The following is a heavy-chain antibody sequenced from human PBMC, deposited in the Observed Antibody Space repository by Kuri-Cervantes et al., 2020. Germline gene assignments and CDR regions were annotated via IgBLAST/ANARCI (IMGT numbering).Heavy chain of an antibody. D-gene: IGHD7-27*01. CDR2: ISYDGSNK. V-gene: IGHV3-30-3*01. CDR1: GFTFSSFA. CDR3: ARDGDH. J-gene: IGHJ4*02. Sequence: GESLKISCAASGFTFSSFAMHWVRQAPGKGLEWVAVISYDGSNKYYADSVKGRFTISRDNAKNSLYLQMNSLRDEDTAVYYCARDGDHWGQGTLVTVSS.